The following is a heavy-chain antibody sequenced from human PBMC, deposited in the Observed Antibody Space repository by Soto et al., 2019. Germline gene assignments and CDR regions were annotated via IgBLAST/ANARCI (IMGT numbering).Heavy chain of an antibody. CDR1: GYSLINNA. V-gene: IGHV1-3*01. J-gene: IGHJ4*02. Sequence: QVQLVQYGAEVKTPGASVKISCKASGYSLINNAIHWVRQAPGQGLEWMGWINAGNGNTKYSQKLQGRVTITREASANTAYMEVSSLTSEDTAIYYCARGHPSWLYSPGHYDYWGQGTLVTVSS. D-gene: IGHD2-15*01. CDR3: ARGHPSWLYSPGHYDY. CDR2: INAGNGNT.